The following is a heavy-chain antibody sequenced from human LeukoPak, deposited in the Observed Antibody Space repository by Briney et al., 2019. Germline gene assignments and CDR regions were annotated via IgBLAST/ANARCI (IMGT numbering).Heavy chain of an antibody. Sequence: SETLSLTCTVSGGSISSYYWSWIRQLPGKGLEWIGYIYYSGSTNYNPSLKSRVTISVDTSKNQFSPKLSSVTAADTAVYYCARGGNSRYFDYWGQGTLVTVSS. V-gene: IGHV4-59*01. CDR3: ARGGNSRYFDY. CDR2: IYYSGST. D-gene: IGHD1-1*01. CDR1: GGSISSYY. J-gene: IGHJ4*02.